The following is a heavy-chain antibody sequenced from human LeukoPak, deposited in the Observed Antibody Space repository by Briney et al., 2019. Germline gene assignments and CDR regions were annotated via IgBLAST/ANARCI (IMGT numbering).Heavy chain of an antibody. CDR1: GGSISSYY. D-gene: IGHD2-15*01. V-gene: IGHV4-59*01. CDR3: ASLTGYCSGGSCYT. J-gene: IGHJ4*02. CDR2: IYYSGST. Sequence: SETLSLTCAVSGGSISSYYWSWIRQPPGKGLEWIGYIYYSGSTNYNPSLKSRVTISVDTSKNQFSLKLSSVTAADTAVYYCASLTGYCSGGSCYTWGQGTLVTVSS.